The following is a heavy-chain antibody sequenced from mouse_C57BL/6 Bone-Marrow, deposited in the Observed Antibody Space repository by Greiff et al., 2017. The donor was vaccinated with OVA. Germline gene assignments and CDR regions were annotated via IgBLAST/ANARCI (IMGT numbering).Heavy chain of an antibody. CDR1: GYTFTSYW. V-gene: IGHV1-55*01. Sequence: QVQLQQSGAELVKPGASVKMSCKASGYTFTSYWITWVKQRPGQGLEWIGDIYPGSGSTNYNEKFKSKATLTVDTSSSTAYMQLSSLTSEDSAVYYCARLYDGYRYPFAYWGQGTLVTVSA. CDR2: IYPGSGST. J-gene: IGHJ3*01. D-gene: IGHD2-3*01. CDR3: ARLYDGYRYPFAY.